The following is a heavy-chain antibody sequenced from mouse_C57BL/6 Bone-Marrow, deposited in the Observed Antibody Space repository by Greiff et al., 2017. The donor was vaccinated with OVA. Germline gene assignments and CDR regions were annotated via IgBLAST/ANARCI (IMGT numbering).Heavy chain of an antibody. CDR1: GYTFTDYY. CDR2: IYPGSGNT. Sequence: QVQLQQSGAELVRPGASVKLSCKASGYTFTDYYINWVKQRPGQGLEWIARIYPGSGNTYYNEKFKGKATLTAEKSSITAYMQLSSLTSEDSAVYFCARGGNSFFYAIDYWGQGTSVTVSS. V-gene: IGHV1-76*01. D-gene: IGHD1-3*01. CDR3: ARGGNSFFYAIDY. J-gene: IGHJ4*01.